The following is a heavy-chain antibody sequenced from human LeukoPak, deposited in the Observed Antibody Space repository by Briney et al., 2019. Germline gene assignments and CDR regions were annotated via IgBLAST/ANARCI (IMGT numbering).Heavy chain of an antibody. J-gene: IGHJ4*02. V-gene: IGHV4-38-2*02. CDR2: VYHSGTT. D-gene: IGHD3-16*01. Sequence: SETLSLTCAVSGYSISSGYYWDWIRQPLGKGLEWIGTVYHSGTTFYNSSLKSRITISVDTSKNQFSLKLSSVTAADTAVYFCARDERFGVLNFWGQGTLVTVSS. CDR1: GYSISSGYY. CDR3: ARDERFGVLNF.